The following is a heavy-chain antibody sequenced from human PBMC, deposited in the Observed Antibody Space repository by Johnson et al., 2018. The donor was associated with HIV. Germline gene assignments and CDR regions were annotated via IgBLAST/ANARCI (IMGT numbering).Heavy chain of an antibody. CDR2: ISYDGINK. D-gene: IGHD2-21*02. J-gene: IGHJ3*01. CDR1: GFTFSSYT. V-gene: IGHV3-30-3*01. CDR3: ASPPAYCGGDICYAFDV. Sequence: QVLLVESGGGVVQPGRSLRLSCVVSGFTFSSYTMHWVRQAPGKGLEWVAVISYDGINKYYPDSVTGRFTISRDNSKNTLYLQIDSLRAEDTAVYHCASPPAYCGGDICYAFDVWGQGTMVTFSP.